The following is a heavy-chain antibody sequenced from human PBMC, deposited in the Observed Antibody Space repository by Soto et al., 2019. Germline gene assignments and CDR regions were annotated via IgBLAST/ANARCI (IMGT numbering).Heavy chain of an antibody. J-gene: IGHJ5*02. V-gene: IGHV4-61*08. CDR2: IYYTGST. CDR1: GGSISSGDYY. CDR3: ASALYCSGGSCSFDP. D-gene: IGHD2-15*01. Sequence: SETLSLTCTVSGGSISSGDYYWSWIRQPPGKGLEWIGYIYYTGSTSYNPSLKSRVTISMDTSKNQFSLKLTSVTAADAAVHYCASALYCSGGSCSFDPWGQGTLVTVSS.